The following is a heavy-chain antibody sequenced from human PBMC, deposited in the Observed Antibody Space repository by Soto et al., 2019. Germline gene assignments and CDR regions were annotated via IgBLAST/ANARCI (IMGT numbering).Heavy chain of an antibody. CDR1: GGTFSSYA. CDR2: IIPIFGTA. Sequence: QVQLVQSGAEVKKPGSSVKVSCKASGGTFSSYAISWVRQAPGQGLEWMGGIIPIFGTANYAQKFQGRVTITADDSTGAAYMEPRSLRSEDTAVYYCASDTPGGIVDSFDTWGQGTMVTVSS. J-gene: IGHJ3*02. D-gene: IGHD3-22*01. CDR3: ASDTPGGIVDSFDT. V-gene: IGHV1-69*12.